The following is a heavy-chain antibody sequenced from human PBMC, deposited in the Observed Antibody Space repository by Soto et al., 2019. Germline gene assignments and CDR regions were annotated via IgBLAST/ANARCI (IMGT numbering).Heavy chain of an antibody. CDR2: INHSGSN. J-gene: IGHJ5*02. Sequence: SETLSLTYAVYGGSFSGYYWSWIRQTPGKGLEWIWEINHSGSNNYNPSLKSRVTISEDTSKNQFSLKLSSVTAADTAVYYCARVTAAARGAHNWFDPWGQGTLVTVSS. V-gene: IGHV4-34*01. CDR1: GGSFSGYY. D-gene: IGHD6-13*01. CDR3: ARVTAAARGAHNWFDP.